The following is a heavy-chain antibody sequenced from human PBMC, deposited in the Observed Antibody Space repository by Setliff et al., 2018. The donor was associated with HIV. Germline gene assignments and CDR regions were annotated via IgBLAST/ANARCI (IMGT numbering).Heavy chain of an antibody. CDR3: ARWESAQKAFNP. J-gene: IGHJ3*01. CDR1: GGSINSYY. Sequence: ETLSLTCTVSGGSINSYYWSWIRLPPGRGLEWIGYVSTSGSTKYNPSLKSRLTIFMDTSKSQLSLWLSSVTAADTATYYCARWESAQKAFNPWGHGTMVTVSS. V-gene: IGHV4-4*08. CDR2: VSTSGST. D-gene: IGHD1-26*01.